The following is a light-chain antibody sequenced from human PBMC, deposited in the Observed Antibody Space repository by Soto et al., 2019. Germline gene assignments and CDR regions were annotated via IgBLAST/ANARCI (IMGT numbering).Light chain of an antibody. CDR1: QSVSSNY. Sequence: EIVLTQSPGTLSLSPGERATLSCRASQSVSSNYLAWYQQKPGQAPRLLIYGASSRATGIPDRFGVSGSGTDFTLTISRLEPEDFTVYYCQQYGTSPRTFGQGTKLEIK. CDR2: GAS. CDR3: QQYGTSPRT. V-gene: IGKV3-20*01. J-gene: IGKJ2*02.